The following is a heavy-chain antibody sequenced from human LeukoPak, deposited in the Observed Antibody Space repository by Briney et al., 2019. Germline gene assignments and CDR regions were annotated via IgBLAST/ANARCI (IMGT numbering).Heavy chain of an antibody. J-gene: IGHJ4*02. CDR2: ISYDGSKK. CDR1: GFTFSSSA. Sequence: GGSLRLSCAASGFTFSSSAMQWVRQAPGKGLEWVAVISYDGSKKYYADSVKGRFTISRDDSKNTLYLQMNSLRGEDTAVYYCARSRSASTSGWYDYFDYWVRGTLVTDSS. D-gene: IGHD6-19*01. CDR3: ARSRSASTSGWYDYFDY. V-gene: IGHV3-30*04.